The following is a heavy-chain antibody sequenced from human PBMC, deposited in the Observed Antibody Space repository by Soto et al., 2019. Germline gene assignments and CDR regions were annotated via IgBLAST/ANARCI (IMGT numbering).Heavy chain of an antibody. CDR1: GFTFSSYA. J-gene: IGHJ6*02. CDR3: AKDSGYQLPDNYFYYGLDV. V-gene: IGHV3-30-3*01. D-gene: IGHD2-2*01. Sequence: GGSLRLSCAASGFTFSSYAMHWARQAPGQGQEGVAVISYDGSNKYYADSVKRRFTVSRDNVKNTLSLQMNSLRPEDTAVYYCAKDSGYQLPDNYFYYGLDVWGQGTTVTLSS. CDR2: ISYDGSNK.